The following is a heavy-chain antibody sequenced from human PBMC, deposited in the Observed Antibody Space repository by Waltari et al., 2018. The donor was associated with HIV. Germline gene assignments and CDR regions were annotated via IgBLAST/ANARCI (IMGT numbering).Heavy chain of an antibody. V-gene: IGHV1-46*03. CDR2: VNTNGGVT. Sequence: VHLLQSGAEMRKPGASVTVSCTTSGYTFTNFYIHWVRQAPGQGLVWVGMVNTNGGVTLYSEAFPSRLTLSADTSTNTAYLHLTDLTPEDAATYFCGRGTTDYISYWGQGSLVTVSS. D-gene: IGHD4-4*01. CDR1: GYTFTNFY. CDR3: GRGTTDYISY. J-gene: IGHJ4*02.